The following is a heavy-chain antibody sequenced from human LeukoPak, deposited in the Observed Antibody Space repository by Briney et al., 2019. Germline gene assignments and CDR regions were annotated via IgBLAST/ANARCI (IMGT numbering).Heavy chain of an antibody. CDR3: ATPLDYFDSSGYHQGGD. V-gene: IGHV3-48*02. CDR1: GFTFSSYS. CDR2: ITASGTAM. J-gene: IGHJ4*02. D-gene: IGHD3-22*01. Sequence: GGSLRLSCAASGFTFSSYSMNWVRQAPGKGLEWVSHITASGTAMFYADSVKGRFTISRDNAKNSLYLQMNSLRDEDTAVYYCATPLDYFDSSGYHQGGDWGQGTLVTVSS.